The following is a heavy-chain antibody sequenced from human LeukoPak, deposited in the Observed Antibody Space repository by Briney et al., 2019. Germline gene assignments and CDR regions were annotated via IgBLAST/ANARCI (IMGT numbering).Heavy chain of an antibody. CDR3: VRDHGYDFDY. D-gene: IGHD5-18*01. CDR1: GDSVSSNTAA. CDR2: TYYRCKWYN. J-gene: IGHJ4*02. V-gene: IGHV6-1*01. Sequence: SQTLSLTCAISGDSVSSNTAAWDWIRQSPSRCLEWLGRTYYRCKWYNDYAGSVKSRITINPDPSKNQFSLQLTSVTPEDTAVYYCVRDHGYDFDYWGRGTLVTVSS.